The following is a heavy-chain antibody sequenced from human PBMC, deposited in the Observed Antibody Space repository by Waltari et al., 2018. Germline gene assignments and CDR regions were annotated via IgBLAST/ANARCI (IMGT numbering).Heavy chain of an antibody. V-gene: IGHV4-30-4*08. CDR3: ARRWWGGKNWYFDL. Sequence: QVQLQESGPGLVKPSQTLSLPCTVSGGSISSGDYYWSWIRQPPGKGLEWIGYIYYRGSTYYNPSLKSRVTISVDTSKNQFSLKLSSVTAADTAVYYCARRWWGGKNWYFDLWGRGTLVTVSS. J-gene: IGHJ2*01. CDR1: GGSISSGDYY. D-gene: IGHD1-26*01. CDR2: IYYRGST.